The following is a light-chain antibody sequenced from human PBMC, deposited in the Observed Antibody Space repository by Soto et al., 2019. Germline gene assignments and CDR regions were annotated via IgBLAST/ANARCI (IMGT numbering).Light chain of an antibody. J-gene: IGKJ4*01. CDR3: QQDNNWLT. V-gene: IGKV3-15*01. CDR2: GAS. CDR1: ESVGSN. Sequence: EVGMTQSPATLSVFPGERVTLSCRASESVGSNLAWYQQKPGQAPRLLIYGASTRATGVPARFSGSVSGTEFTLTISSLQAEDFALYYCQQDNNWLTFGGGNKVEIE.